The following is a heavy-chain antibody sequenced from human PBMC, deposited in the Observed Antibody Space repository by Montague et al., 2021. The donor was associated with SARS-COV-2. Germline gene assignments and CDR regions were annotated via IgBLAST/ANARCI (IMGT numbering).Heavy chain of an antibody. CDR3: ASPGGYFAH. J-gene: IGHJ4*02. Sequence: SETLSLTCTVSGGSIRTTSFYWGWIRQPPGKGLEWVGSIYYSVTTYYNSSLMSRVTISIDTSKNHFSLRLRSVTAADTAIYYCASPGGYFAHWGQGALVTVSS. D-gene: IGHD1-14*01. V-gene: IGHV4-39*02. CDR2: IYYSVTT. CDR1: GGSIRTTSFY.